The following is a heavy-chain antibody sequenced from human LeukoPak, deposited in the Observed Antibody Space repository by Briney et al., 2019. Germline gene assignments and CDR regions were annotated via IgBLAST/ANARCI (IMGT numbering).Heavy chain of an antibody. CDR1: GFTFADYP. D-gene: IGHD1-1*01. V-gene: IGHV3-30*02. Sequence: GGSLRLSCTASGFTFADYPVSWVRQAPGKGLEWVAFIRYDGSNEYYADSVKGRFTISRDNSKNTLYLQMNSLRAEDTAVYYCAKDSTGNFDYWGQGTLVTVSS. J-gene: IGHJ4*02. CDR3: AKDSTGNFDY. CDR2: IRYDGSNE.